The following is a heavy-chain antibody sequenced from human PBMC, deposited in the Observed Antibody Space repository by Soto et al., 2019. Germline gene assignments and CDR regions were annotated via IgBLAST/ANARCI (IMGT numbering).Heavy chain of an antibody. V-gene: IGHV4-39*01. CDR2: IYYSGST. CDR1: GGSISSSSYY. CDR3: ARHWAGAGSSGWSLDDS. Sequence: QLQLQESGPGLVKPSETLSLTCTVSGGSISSSSYYWGWIRQPPGKGLEWIGSIYYSGSTYYNPPLKSRVTISVXMSXNXYSLKLSSVTAADTAVYYCARHWAGAGSSGWSLDDSWGQGTLVTVSS. J-gene: IGHJ4*02. D-gene: IGHD6-19*01.